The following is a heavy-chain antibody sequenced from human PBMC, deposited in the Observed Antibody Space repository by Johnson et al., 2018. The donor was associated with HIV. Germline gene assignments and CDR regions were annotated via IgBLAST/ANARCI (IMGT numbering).Heavy chain of an antibody. CDR1: GFTFSSYA. V-gene: IGHV3-30*04. CDR3: ARPFRIAAYGGSDAFDI. J-gene: IGHJ3*02. CDR2: ISYVVSNK. Sequence: QVQLVESGGGLVQPGGSLRLSCAASGFTFSSYAMHWVRQAPGKGLEWVAVISYVVSNKSYATSVKGRLTISRDNSKNTLYLQMNSLRAEETAVYYCARPFRIAAYGGSDAFDIWGQGTMVTVSS. D-gene: IGHD6-13*01.